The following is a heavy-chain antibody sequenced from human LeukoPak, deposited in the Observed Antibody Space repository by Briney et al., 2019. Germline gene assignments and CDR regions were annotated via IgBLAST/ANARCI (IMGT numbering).Heavy chain of an antibody. CDR2: INHSGST. CDR1: GGSFSGYY. D-gene: IGHD3-3*01. CDR3: ARETQAKGYDFWSGYYTGGDYFDY. V-gene: IGHV4-34*01. Sequence: SETLSLTCAVYGGSFSGYYWSWIRQPPGKGLEWIWEINHSGSTNYNPSLKSRVTISVDTSKNRFSLKLSSVTAADTAVYYCARETQAKGYDFWSGYYTGGDYFDYWGQETLVTVSS. J-gene: IGHJ4*02.